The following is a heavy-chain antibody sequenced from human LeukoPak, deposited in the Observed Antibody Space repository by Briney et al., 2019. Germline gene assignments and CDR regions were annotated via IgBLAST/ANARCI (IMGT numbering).Heavy chain of an antibody. CDR2: IYTSGST. CDR1: GGSISSYY. V-gene: IGHV4-4*07. CDR3: ARDGGIAVAGSAHFDY. J-gene: IGHJ4*02. D-gene: IGHD6-19*01. Sequence: SETLSLTCTVSGGSISSYYWSLIRQPAGKGLEWIERIYTSGSTNYNPSLKSRVTMSVDTSKNQFSLKLSSVTAADTAVYYCARDGGIAVAGSAHFDYWGQGTLVTVSS.